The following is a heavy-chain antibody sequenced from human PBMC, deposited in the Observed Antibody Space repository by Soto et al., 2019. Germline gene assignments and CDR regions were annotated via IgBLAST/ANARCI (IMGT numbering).Heavy chain of an antibody. CDR1: GFTVSSKY. V-gene: IGHV3-66*01. CDR2: MQSGGTT. CDR3: ARDYILWRGWSGYGVPRDV. D-gene: IGHD3-3*01. J-gene: IGHJ6*04. Sequence: EVQLVESGGGLVQPGGSLRLSCAASGFTVSSKYMSWVRQAPGKGLEWVALMQSGGTTYYSDSVKGRFTISRDSSKNMLHLQLDSLIAEDTAVYSCARDYILWRGWSGYGVPRDVWGKGTTVTVSS.